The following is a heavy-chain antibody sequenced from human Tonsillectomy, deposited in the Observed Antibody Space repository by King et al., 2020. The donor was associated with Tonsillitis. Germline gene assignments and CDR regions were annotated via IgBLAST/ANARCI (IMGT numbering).Heavy chain of an antibody. CDR3: TRTTTYSGSYSS. CDR2: IRSKANSYAT. Sequence: EVQLVESGGGLVQPGGSLKLSCAASGFTFSGSAMHWVRQASGKGLEWVGRIRSKANSYATAYAASVKGRFTISRDDSKNTAYLQMNSLKTEDTAVYYCTRTTTYSGSYSSWGQGTLVTVSP. J-gene: IGHJ5*02. CDR1: GFTFSGSA. V-gene: IGHV3-73*01. D-gene: IGHD1-26*01.